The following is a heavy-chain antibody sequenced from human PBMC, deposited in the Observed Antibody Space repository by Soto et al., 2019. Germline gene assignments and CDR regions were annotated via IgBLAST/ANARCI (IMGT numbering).Heavy chain of an antibody. Sequence: AGSLRLSCAASGFTFSDYSMHWVRQAPGNGLEWVALISDDRNTEYYADSVKGRFTISRDNSKNTLYLQMDSLRVEDTAVYFCASKVVLGYWGQGTLVTVSS. D-gene: IGHD3-3*02. CDR1: GFTFSDYS. J-gene: IGHJ1*01. V-gene: IGHV3-30-3*01. CDR2: ISDDRNTE. CDR3: ASKVVLGY.